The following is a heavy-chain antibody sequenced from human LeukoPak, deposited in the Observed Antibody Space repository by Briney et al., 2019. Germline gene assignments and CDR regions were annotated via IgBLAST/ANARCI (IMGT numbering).Heavy chain of an antibody. V-gene: IGHV3-7*01. CDR3: SRDIGSTSCLFDF. CDR1: RFNFSSYW. D-gene: IGHD2-2*01. CDR2: IKQDGSEK. J-gene: IGHJ4*02. Sequence: PGGALRLYCAATRFNFSSYWMSWLRQAPGKGLDWVANIKQDGSEKYYVDSVKGRFTISRDNAKNSLYLQMNRLGAEDTAVYFCSRDIGSTSCLFDFWGQGTLASVSS.